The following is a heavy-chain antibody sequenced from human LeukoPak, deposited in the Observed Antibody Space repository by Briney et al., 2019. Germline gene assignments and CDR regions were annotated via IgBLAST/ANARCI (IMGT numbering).Heavy chain of an antibody. CDR1: GYTFTAYY. CDR2: VNPNSGGT. Sequence: ASVKVSCKASGYTFTAYYMHWVRQAPGQGLEWMGWVNPNSGGTNYAQKFQGRVTMTRDTSISTAYMELSRLRSDDTAVYYCARGLQENLAWLQAFSAFDIWGQGTMVTVSS. CDR3: ARGLQENLAWLQAFSAFDI. J-gene: IGHJ3*02. D-gene: IGHD5-12*01. V-gene: IGHV1-2*02.